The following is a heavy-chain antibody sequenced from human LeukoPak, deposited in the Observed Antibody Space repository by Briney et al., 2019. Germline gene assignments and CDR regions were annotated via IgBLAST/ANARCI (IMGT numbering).Heavy chain of an antibody. CDR3: ARALVRWSAYLYYFDY. CDR1: GFTLSSYA. V-gene: IGHV3-23*01. D-gene: IGHD3-3*01. CDR2: ISVSGNT. Sequence: GGSLRLSCAASGFTLSSYAMSWVRQGPGKGLEWVSAISVSGNTYHADSMKGRFTISRDNAKNSLYLQMNSLRAEDTAVYYCARALVRWSAYLYYFDYWGQGTLVTVSS. J-gene: IGHJ4*02.